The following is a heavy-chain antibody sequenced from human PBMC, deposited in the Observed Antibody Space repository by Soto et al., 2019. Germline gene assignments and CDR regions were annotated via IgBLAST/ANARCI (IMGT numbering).Heavy chain of an antibody. J-gene: IGHJ4*02. V-gene: IGHV3-33*01. CDR3: ARSTGLHTYLDY. Sequence: QVQLVESGGDVVQPGRSLRLSCVASGFSFSTYGKGLEWVAVMWSDGSHIFYADSVKGRFTISRDNSISTLYLHMNSLRAEDTAVYYCARSTGLHTYLDYWGQGTLLTVSS. CDR2: MWSDGSHI. CDR1: GFSFSTYG. D-gene: IGHD1-1*01.